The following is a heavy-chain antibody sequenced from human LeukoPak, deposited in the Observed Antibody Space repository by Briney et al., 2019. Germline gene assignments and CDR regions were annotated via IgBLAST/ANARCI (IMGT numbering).Heavy chain of an antibody. CDR2: ISAYNGNT. D-gene: IGHD3-22*01. V-gene: IGHV1-18*04. CDR3: AREINYYDSSGYGY. CDR1: GYTFTGYY. J-gene: IGHJ4*02. Sequence: GASVKVSCKASGYTFTGYYMHWVRQAPGQGLEWMGWISAYNGNTNYAQKLQGRVTMTTDTSTSTAYMELRSLRSDDTAVYYCAREINYYDSSGYGYWGQGTLVTVSS.